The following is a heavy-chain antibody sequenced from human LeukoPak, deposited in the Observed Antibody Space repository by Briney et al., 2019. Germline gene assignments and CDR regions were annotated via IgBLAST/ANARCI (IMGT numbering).Heavy chain of an antibody. D-gene: IGHD6-13*01. J-gene: IGHJ4*02. CDR3: ARVQAAASFDY. CDR1: GDIVSSDTAA. Sequence: SQTLSLTCALSGDIVSSDTAAWNWLRQSPSRGLEWLGRTYYRSKWFNDYALSVKSRITINPDTSKNQFSLQLNSVTPEDTAVYYCARVQAAASFDYWGQGTLVTVSS. V-gene: IGHV6-1*01. CDR2: TYYRSKWFN.